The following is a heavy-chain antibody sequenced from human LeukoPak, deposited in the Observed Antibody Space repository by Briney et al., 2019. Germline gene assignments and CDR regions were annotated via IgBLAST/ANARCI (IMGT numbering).Heavy chain of an antibody. CDR2: INPGDSDA. Sequence: GESLKISCKGSGYTFTNYWIGWVRHMPGKGLEWMGIINPGDSDATSSTSFQGQVIISVDKSINTAYLQWSSLKASDTAIYYCARRILYNWWFEPWGQGTLVTVSS. D-gene: IGHD1-1*01. V-gene: IGHV5-51*01. J-gene: IGHJ5*02. CDR3: ARRILYNWWFEP. CDR1: GYTFTNYW.